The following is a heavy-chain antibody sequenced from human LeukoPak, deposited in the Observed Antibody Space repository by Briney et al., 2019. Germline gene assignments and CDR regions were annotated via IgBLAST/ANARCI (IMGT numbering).Heavy chain of an antibody. CDR2: IYHSGST. Sequence: SETPSLTCAVSGYSISSGYYWGWIRQPPGKGLEWIGSIYHSGSTYYNPSLKSRVTISVDTSKNQFSLKLSSVTAADTAVYYCARGSSSSWRNFDYWGQGTLVTVSS. J-gene: IGHJ4*02. CDR1: GYSISSGYY. D-gene: IGHD6-13*01. CDR3: ARGSSSSWRNFDY. V-gene: IGHV4-38-2*01.